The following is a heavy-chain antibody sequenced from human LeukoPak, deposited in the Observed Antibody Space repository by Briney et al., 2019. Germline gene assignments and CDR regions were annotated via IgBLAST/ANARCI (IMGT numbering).Heavy chain of an antibody. J-gene: IGHJ6*03. V-gene: IGHV3-23*01. Sequence: GGSLRVSCADSGLTFSDYAMNWVRQAPGKGLEWVSTISGSAGSTYYADAVKGRFTISRDNSKSTLYLQMNSLRADDTAVYYCAKALRTDYYYYMDVWGKGTTLTVSS. D-gene: IGHD4-17*01. CDR1: GLTFSDYA. CDR2: ISGSAGST. CDR3: AKALRTDYYYYMDV.